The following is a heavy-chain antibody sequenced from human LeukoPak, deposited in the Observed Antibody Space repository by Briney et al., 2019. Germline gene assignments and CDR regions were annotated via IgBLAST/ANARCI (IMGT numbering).Heavy chain of an antibody. V-gene: IGHV4-39*01. D-gene: IGHD2-2*03. CDR2: IYYSGST. CDR3: ATLDVDSDY. Sequence: PSETLSLTCTVSGGSISNSSYYWGWIRQPPGKGLEWIGSIYYSGSTYYNPSLKSRVTISVDTSKNQFSLKLSSVTAADTAVYYCATLDVDSDYWGQGTLVTVSS. J-gene: IGHJ4*02. CDR1: GGSISNSSYY.